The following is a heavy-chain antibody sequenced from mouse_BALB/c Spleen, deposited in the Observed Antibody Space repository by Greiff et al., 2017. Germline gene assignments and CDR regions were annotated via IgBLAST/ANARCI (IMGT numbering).Heavy chain of an antibody. CDR3: ARNSGYDAMDY. D-gene: IGHD3-1*01. CDR2: IYPGDGST. CDR1: GFNIKDTY. V-gene: IGHV1S56*01. J-gene: IGHJ4*01. Sequence: VQLQESGAELVKPGASVKLSCTASGFNIKDTYMHWVKQRPGQGLEWIGWIYPGDGSTKYNEKFKGKTTLTADKSSSTAYMLLSSLTSEDSAIYFCARNSGYDAMDYWGQGTSVTVSS.